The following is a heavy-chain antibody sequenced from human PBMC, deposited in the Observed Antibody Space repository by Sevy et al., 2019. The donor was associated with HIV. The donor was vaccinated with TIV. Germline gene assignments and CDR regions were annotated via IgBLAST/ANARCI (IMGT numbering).Heavy chain of an antibody. D-gene: IGHD6-19*01. CDR1: GFTFSSYA. Sequence: GGSLRLSCAASGFTFSSYAMSWVRQAPGKGLEWVSTISRRGGSTYYADSVKGRFTISRDNSKKTLFLLMNSLRAEDTALYYCAKTTVAVSGTFDLLYFDYWGQGTLVTVSS. CDR2: ISRRGGST. CDR3: AKTTVAVSGTFDLLYFDY. J-gene: IGHJ4*02. V-gene: IGHV3-23*01.